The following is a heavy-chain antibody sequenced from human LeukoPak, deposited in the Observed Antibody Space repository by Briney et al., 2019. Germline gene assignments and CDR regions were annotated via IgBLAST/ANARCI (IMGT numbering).Heavy chain of an antibody. CDR3: ARTPSSSLYYFDY. J-gene: IGHJ4*02. V-gene: IGHV5-51*01. Sequence: GESLKISCKGSGYSFTSYWIGRVRQMPGKGLEWMGIIYPGDSDTRYSPSFQGQVTISADKSISTAYLQWSSLKASDTAMYYCARTPSSSLYYFDYWGQGTLVTVSS. CDR1: GYSFTSYW. D-gene: IGHD6-6*01. CDR2: IYPGDSDT.